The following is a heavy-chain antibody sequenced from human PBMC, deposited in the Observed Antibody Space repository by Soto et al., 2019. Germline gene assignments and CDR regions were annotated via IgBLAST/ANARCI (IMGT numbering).Heavy chain of an antibody. Sequence: PGGSLRLSCAASGFTFSDCAVSWVRQAPGKGLEWVSGISVSGSSTYYADSVKGRFTISRDNSKNTLYRQMNSLRGEDTAVYYCAKGQHNWKQLQFFDLWGRGTLVTVSS. D-gene: IGHD1-1*01. CDR2: ISVSGSST. V-gene: IGHV3-23*01. CDR3: AKGQHNWKQLQFFDL. J-gene: IGHJ2*01. CDR1: GFTFSDCA.